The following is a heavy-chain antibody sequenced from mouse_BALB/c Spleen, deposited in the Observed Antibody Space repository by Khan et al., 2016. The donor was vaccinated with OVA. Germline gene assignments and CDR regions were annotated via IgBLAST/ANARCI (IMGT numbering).Heavy chain of an antibody. J-gene: IGHJ3*01. Sequence: EVQLVESGGGLVKPGGSLKLSCAASGFTFSDYYMYWVRQTPEKRLEWVATISDGGNYTSYPDSVKGRFTISRDNAKNNLYLQMSSLKSEDTAMYYCARGGYGSFAFWGQATLVT. CDR2: ISDGGNYT. CDR1: GFTFSDYY. D-gene: IGHD2-14*01. CDR3: ARGGYGSFAF. V-gene: IGHV5-4*02.